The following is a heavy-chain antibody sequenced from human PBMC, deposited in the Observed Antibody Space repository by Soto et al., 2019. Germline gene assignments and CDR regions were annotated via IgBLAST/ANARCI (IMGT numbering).Heavy chain of an antibody. CDR1: GYTFTSYA. J-gene: IGHJ4*02. D-gene: IGHD3-16*02. V-gene: IGHV1-3*01. Sequence: QVQLVQSGAEVKKPGASVKVSCKASGYTFTSYAMHWVRQAPGQRLEWMGWINAGNGNTKYSQKFQGRVTITRDTSASTAYMELSSLRSEDTAVYYCARDYVWGSYRYCPGFGNYWGQGTLVTVSS. CDR2: INAGNGNT. CDR3: ARDYVWGSYRYCPGFGNY.